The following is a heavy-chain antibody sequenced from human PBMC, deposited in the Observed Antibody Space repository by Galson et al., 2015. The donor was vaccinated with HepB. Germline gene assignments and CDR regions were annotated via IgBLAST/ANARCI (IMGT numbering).Heavy chain of an antibody. CDR3: TTTKVSGSYSTY. CDR2: IKTKIEDATA. D-gene: IGHD3-10*01. Sequence: SLRLSCAASGFTFSNAWMSWVRQAPGKGLEWVGRIKTKIEDATADYAAPVKGRFITSRDDAKTTLYLQMNSLKIEDTAVYYCTTTKVSGSYSTYWGQGTLVTVSS. CDR1: GFTFSNAW. V-gene: IGHV3-15*01. J-gene: IGHJ4*02.